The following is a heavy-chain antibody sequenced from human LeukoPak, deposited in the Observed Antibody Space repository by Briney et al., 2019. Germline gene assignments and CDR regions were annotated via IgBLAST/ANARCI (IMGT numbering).Heavy chain of an antibody. CDR1: GFTFSSYA. Sequence: PRRSLRPSCAASGFTFSSYAMSWVRQAPGEGLEWVSAISGGGGSTYYADSVKGRLTISRDTSKNAQYLQRYRLRAEDTAVYFCAKKDRGMVKFDYWGQGTLVTVSS. J-gene: IGHJ4*02. CDR3: AKKDRGMVKFDY. V-gene: IGHV3-23*01. CDR2: ISGGGGST. D-gene: IGHD5-18*01.